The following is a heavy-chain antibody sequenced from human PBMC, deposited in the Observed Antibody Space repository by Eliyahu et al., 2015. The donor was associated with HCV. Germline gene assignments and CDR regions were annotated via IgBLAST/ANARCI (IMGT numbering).Heavy chain of an antibody. Sequence: QVQLQESGPGLVKPSETLSLTCTVSGGSISSYYWSWIRQPPGKGLEWIGYIYYGGSNNYNPSLKSRVTISVDTSKNQFSLKLSSVTAADTAVYYCARYYYYYGMDVWGQGTTVTVSS. V-gene: IGHV4-59*08. CDR2: IYYGGSN. J-gene: IGHJ6*02. CDR3: ARYYYYYGMDV. CDR1: GGSISSYY.